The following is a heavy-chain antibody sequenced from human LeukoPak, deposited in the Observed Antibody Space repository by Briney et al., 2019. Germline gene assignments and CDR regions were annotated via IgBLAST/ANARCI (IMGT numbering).Heavy chain of an antibody. J-gene: IGHJ5*02. CDR2: IYTSGST. Sequence: SETPSLTCTVSGGSISSYYWSWIRQPAGKGLEWIGRIYTSGSTNYNPSLKSRVTISVDKSKNQFSLKLSSVTAADTAVYYCARGCSSTSCRGFDPWGQGTLVTVSS. CDR3: ARGCSSTSCRGFDP. D-gene: IGHD2-2*01. V-gene: IGHV4-4*07. CDR1: GGSISSYY.